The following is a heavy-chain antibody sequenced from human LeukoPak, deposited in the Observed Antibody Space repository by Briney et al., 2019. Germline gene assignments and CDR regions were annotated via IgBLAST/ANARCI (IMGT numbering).Heavy chain of an antibody. D-gene: IGHD4-11*01. Sequence: GESLKISCKGSGYSFTSYWIGWVRQMPGKGLEWMAIIYPGDSDTRYSPSFQGQVTISADKSISTAYLQWSSLKASDTAMYYCARGDYSHYVRTIYYFDYWGQGTLVTVSS. J-gene: IGHJ4*02. V-gene: IGHV5-51*01. CDR3: ARGDYSHYVRTIYYFDY. CDR2: IYPGDSDT. CDR1: GYSFTSYW.